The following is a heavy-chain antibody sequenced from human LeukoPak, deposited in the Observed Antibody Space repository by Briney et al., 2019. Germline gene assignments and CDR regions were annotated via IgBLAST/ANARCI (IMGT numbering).Heavy chain of an antibody. CDR1: GYTFTSYG. CDR3: ARDPYYYGSGSYSDY. V-gene: IGHV1-18*01. CDR2: ISAYNGNT. J-gene: IGHJ4*02. D-gene: IGHD3-10*01. Sequence: ASVKVSCKASGYTFTSYGISWVRQAPGQGLEWMGWISAYNGNTNYAQKLQGRVTMTTDTSTSTAYMELRSLRSDDTAVYYCARDPYYYGSGSYSDYWGQGTLVIVSS.